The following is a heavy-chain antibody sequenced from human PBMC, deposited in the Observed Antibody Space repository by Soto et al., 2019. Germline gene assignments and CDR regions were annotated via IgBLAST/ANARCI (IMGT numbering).Heavy chain of an antibody. Sequence: PGGSLRLSCAASGFTFSSSAMSWDRQAPGKGLEWVSTTGPSGMYYTDSVKGRFTISRDNSKNTLFLQMNSLRVDDTAIYYCARLTAYWGQGALVTVSS. CDR3: ARLTAY. J-gene: IGHJ4*02. V-gene: IGHV3-23*01. D-gene: IGHD2-21*02. CDR1: GFTFSSSA. CDR2: TGPSGM.